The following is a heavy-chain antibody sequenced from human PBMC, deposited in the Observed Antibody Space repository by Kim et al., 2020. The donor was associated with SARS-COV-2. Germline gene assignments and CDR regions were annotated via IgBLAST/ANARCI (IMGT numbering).Heavy chain of an antibody. D-gene: IGHD3-10*01. V-gene: IGHV1-18*01. Sequence: ASVKVSCKTSGYTFDSYGVTWVRKAPGQGPEWMGWISAFNGDKRYAQQFQKRMTMTTDTSTSTAYMELRSLRSDDTAVYYCARDYYDSGRYRAADTVEMWGQGTLVTVSS. J-gene: IGHJ3*01. CDR1: GYTFDSYG. CDR2: ISAFNGDK. CDR3: ARDYYDSGRYRAADTVEM.